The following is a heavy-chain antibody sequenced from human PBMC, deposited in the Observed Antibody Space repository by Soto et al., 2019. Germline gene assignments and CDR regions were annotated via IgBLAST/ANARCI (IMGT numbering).Heavy chain of an antibody. CDR1: GYTFTSYY. V-gene: IGHV1-46*01. Sequence: EASVKVSRKASGYTFTSYYMHWVRQAPGQGLEWMGIINPSGGSTSYAQKFQGRVTMTRDTSTSTVYMELSSLRSEDTAVYYCARARGATIYGVVTSNFDYCGQGTLVTVSS. CDR3: ARARGATIYGVVTSNFDY. J-gene: IGHJ4*02. D-gene: IGHD3-3*01. CDR2: INPSGGST.